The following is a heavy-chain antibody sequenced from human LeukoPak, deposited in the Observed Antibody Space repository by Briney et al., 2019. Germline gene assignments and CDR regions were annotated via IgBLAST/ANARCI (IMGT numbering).Heavy chain of an antibody. D-gene: IGHD5-12*01. CDR1: GFTFTNYG. Sequence: GGSLRLSCAASGFTFTNYGMHWARQAPGKGLEWVSFIRYDGSNKYYADSVKGRFTISRDTSKRMLYLQMSSLRAEDTAVYYCAKDGSAFREYYMDVWGKGTTVTVSS. CDR2: IRYDGSNK. CDR3: AKDGSAFREYYMDV. J-gene: IGHJ6*03. V-gene: IGHV3-30*02.